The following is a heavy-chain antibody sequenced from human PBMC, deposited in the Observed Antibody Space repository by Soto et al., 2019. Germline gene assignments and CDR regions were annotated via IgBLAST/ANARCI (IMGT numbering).Heavy chain of an antibody. Sequence: QLQLQESGSGLVKPSQTLSLTCAVSGGSISSGDYSWNWIRQPPGKGLEWIGYIFHSGSTYYNPSLKSRVTLSVDRSKNHFSLRLSSVTAADTAVYYCARAQSGGYYSFDYWGQGILVTVSS. CDR1: GGSISSGDYS. V-gene: IGHV4-30-2*01. CDR2: IFHSGST. D-gene: IGHD3-22*01. J-gene: IGHJ4*02. CDR3: ARAQSGGYYSFDY.